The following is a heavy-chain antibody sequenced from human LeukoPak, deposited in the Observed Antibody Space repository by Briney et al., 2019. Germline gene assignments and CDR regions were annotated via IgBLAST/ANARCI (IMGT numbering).Heavy chain of an antibody. J-gene: IGHJ4*02. CDR3: ARLLPIAAAGGHYFDY. V-gene: IGHV4-39*01. Sequence: PSETLSLTYNVSGGSFISGIYYWGWVRQPPGKGLEWIASIYYRGSTYYNQSLKSRVTISVDTSKKQFSLKVTSVTAADTAVYYCARLLPIAAAGGHYFDYWGQGTLVTVSS. CDR1: GGSFISGIYY. CDR2: IYYRGST. D-gene: IGHD6-13*01.